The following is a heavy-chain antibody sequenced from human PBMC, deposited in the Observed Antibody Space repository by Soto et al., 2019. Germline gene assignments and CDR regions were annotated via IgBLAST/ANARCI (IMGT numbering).Heavy chain of an antibody. CDR3: ARGHSSSPTFDY. CDR2: IWYDGSNK. D-gene: IGHD6-6*01. J-gene: IGHJ4*02. CDR1: GFTFSSYG. V-gene: IGHV3-33*01. Sequence: QVQLVESGGGVVQPGRPLRLSCAASGFTFSSYGMHWVRQAPGKGLEWVAVIWYDGSNKYYADSVKGRFTISRDNSKNTLYLQMNSLRAEDTAVYYCARGHSSSPTFDYWGQGTLVTVSS.